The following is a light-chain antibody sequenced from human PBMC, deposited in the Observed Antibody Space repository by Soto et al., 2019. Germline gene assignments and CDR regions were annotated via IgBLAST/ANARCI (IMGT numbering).Light chain of an antibody. V-gene: IGLV1-44*01. J-gene: IGLJ1*01. CDR3: AAWDDSLNGYV. CDR1: SSNIGSNA. CDR2: SNN. Sequence: QSVLTQPPSASGTPGRRVTISCSGGSSNIGSNAVNWYRQLPGTAPKLLIHSNNQRPSGVPDRFSGSKSGTSASLAISGLQSEDEADYYCAAWDDSLNGYVFGTGTKVTVL.